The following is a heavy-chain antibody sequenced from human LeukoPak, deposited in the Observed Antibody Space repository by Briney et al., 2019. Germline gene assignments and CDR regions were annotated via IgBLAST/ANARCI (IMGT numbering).Heavy chain of an antibody. D-gene: IGHD3-9*01. Sequence: GGSLRLSCAASGFTFSNYGMSWVRQAPGKGLDWVSGISGSGENTYYADSVKGRFTISRDNSKNTLYLQMNSLRAEDTALYYCARGHGGFFRYFDTNDAFDMWGQGTVVTVSS. CDR2: ISGSGENT. J-gene: IGHJ3*02. CDR1: GFTFSNYG. CDR3: ARGHGGFFRYFDTNDAFDM. V-gene: IGHV3-23*01.